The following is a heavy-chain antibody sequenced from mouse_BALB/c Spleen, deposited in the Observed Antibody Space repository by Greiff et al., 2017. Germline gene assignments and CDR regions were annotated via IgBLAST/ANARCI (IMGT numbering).Heavy chain of an antibody. CDR2: ISSGGSYT. Sequence: EVQGVESGGGLVKPGGSLKLSCAASGFTFSSYTMSWVRQTPEKRLEWVATISSGGSYTYYPDSVKGRFTISRDNAKNTLYLQMSSLKSEDTAMYYCTRDYDYDRDYWGQGTTLTVSS. D-gene: IGHD2-4*01. CDR1: GFTFSSYT. J-gene: IGHJ2*01. CDR3: TRDYDYDRDY. V-gene: IGHV5-6-4*01.